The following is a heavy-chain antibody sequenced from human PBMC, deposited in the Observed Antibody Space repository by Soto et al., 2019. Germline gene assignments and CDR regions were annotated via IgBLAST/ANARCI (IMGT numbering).Heavy chain of an antibody. D-gene: IGHD6-13*01. V-gene: IGHV1-3*01. CDR2: INAGNGNT. CDR3: AREAGSFTALYGIDV. Sequence: GTSVKVSCKASGYTFTSYAMHWVRQAPGQRLEWMGWINAGNGNTKYSQKFQRRVTITRDTSASTAYMERSSLSSEDTAVYYCAREAGSFTALYGIDVWGQGTTVTV. CDR1: GYTFTSYA. J-gene: IGHJ6*02.